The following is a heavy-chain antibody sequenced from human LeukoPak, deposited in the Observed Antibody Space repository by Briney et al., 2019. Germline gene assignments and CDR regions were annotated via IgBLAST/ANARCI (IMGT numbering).Heavy chain of an antibody. V-gene: IGHV1-69*13. D-gene: IGHD6-13*01. J-gene: IGHJ6*02. CDR3: ARVYSSSWTYYYGMDV. CDR1: GGTFSSYA. Sequence: GASVKVSCKASGGTFSSYAISWVRQAPGQGLEWIGGIIPIFGTANYAQKFQGRVTITADESTSTAYMELSSLRSEDTAVYYCARVYSSSWTYYYGMDVWGQGTTVTVSS. CDR2: IIPIFGTA.